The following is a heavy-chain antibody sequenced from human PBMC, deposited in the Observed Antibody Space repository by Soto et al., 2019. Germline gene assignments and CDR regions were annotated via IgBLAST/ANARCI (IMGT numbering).Heavy chain of an antibody. D-gene: IGHD6-13*01. CDR1: GGSVSNSRYY. J-gene: IGHJ4*02. Sequence: SETLSLTCTVSGGSVSNSRYYWGWIRQPPGKGLEWIGIIYYSGSTYYNTSLKARVTISVDTSKNQFSLKLSFVTATDTAVYYWARLYSSSWYYFDYWGQGNLVTVSS. V-gene: IGHV4-39*01. CDR2: IYYSGST. CDR3: ARLYSSSWYYFDY.